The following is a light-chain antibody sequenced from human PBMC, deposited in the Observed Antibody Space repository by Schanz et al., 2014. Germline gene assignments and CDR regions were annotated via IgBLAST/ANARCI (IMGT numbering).Light chain of an antibody. V-gene: IGLV2-14*03. CDR3: TSYTSTDADVV. CDR2: DVT. CDR1: SSDVGGYNY. J-gene: IGLJ2*01. Sequence: QSVLTQPASVSGSPGQSITISCTGTSSDVGGYNYVSWYQHNPGKAPKVIIYDVTNRPSGVSNRFSGSKSGNTASLTISGLQAEDEADYYCTSYTSTDADVVFGGGTKLTVL.